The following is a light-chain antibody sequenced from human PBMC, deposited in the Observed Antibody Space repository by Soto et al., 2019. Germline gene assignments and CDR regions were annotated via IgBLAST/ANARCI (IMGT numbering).Light chain of an antibody. J-gene: IGKJ1*01. V-gene: IGKV3-15*01. CDR2: GAF. CDR3: QQCNNGPQT. Sequence: EVVMTQSPATLSVSPGERATLSCRASQTVGRKLAWYQQKPGQAPRLLIYGAFTRATGIPARFSGSGSGTEFTLTISSLQSEDFAVYYCQQCNNGPQTFGQGTKV. CDR1: QTVGRK.